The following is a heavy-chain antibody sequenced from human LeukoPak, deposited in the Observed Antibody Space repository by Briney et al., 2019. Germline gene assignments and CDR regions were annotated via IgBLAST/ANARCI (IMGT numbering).Heavy chain of an antibody. Sequence: GGSLRLSCAASGFTFSSYAMSWVRQAPGKGLEWVSAISGSGGSTYYADSVKGRFTISRDNSKNTLYLQVNSLRAEDTAVYYCAKVTNIAAKVPNYFDYWGQGTLVTVSS. D-gene: IGHD6-13*01. V-gene: IGHV3-23*01. CDR2: ISGSGGST. CDR1: GFTFSSYA. CDR3: AKVTNIAAKVPNYFDY. J-gene: IGHJ4*02.